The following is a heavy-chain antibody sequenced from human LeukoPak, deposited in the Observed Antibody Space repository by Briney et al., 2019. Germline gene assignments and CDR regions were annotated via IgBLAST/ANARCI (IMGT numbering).Heavy chain of an antibody. Sequence: GGSLTLSCAASGFTFSSYAMSWVRQAPGKGLEWVSAISGSGGSTYYADSVKGRFTISRDNSKNTLYLQMNSLRAEDTALYYCATTNRYSGSYRDFDYWGQGTLVSVS. CDR2: ISGSGGST. V-gene: IGHV3-23*01. J-gene: IGHJ4*02. CDR1: GFTFSSYA. D-gene: IGHD1-26*01. CDR3: ATTNRYSGSYRDFDY.